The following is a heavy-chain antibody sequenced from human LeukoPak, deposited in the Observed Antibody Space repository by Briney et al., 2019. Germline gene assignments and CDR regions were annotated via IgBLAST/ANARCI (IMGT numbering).Heavy chain of an antibody. CDR2: IFNSGST. Sequence: SETLSLTCTVSGGSISSSNYYWGWIRQPPGKGLGWIGYIFNSGSTYYNPSLKSRVTISVDTSKNQFSLKLSSVTAADTAVYYCARRLYSGSYYTTFDYWGQGTLVTVSS. V-gene: IGHV4-39*01. CDR1: GGSISSSNYY. D-gene: IGHD1-26*01. J-gene: IGHJ4*02. CDR3: ARRLYSGSYYTTFDY.